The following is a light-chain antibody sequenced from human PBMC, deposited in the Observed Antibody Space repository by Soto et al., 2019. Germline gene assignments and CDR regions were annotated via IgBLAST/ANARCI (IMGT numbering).Light chain of an antibody. V-gene: IGKV3-20*01. J-gene: IGKJ4*02. CDR2: GAS. CDR3: QQYSDSPLT. CDR1: QTVRTNY. Sequence: EIVLTQSPGTLSLSPGERATLSCRASQTVRTNYLAWFQHKPGQAPRLLIYGASSRATGIPDRFSGSGSGTDFTLTINRLEPEDFAVYFCQQYSDSPLTFARGTKVEIK.